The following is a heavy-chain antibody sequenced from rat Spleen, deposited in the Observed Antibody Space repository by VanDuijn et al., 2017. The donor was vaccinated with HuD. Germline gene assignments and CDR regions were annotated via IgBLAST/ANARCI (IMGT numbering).Heavy chain of an antibody. V-gene: IGHV5-31*01. Sequence: EVQLVESGGGLVQPGRSLKLSCVASGFTFNNYWMTWIRQAPGKGLEWVASITNTGGSTYYPDSVKVRFTISRDNAKSTLHLQMNSLRSEETANYYCTRGSDWYFDFGGPGTMVTVSS. CDR2: ITNTGGST. CDR1: GFTFNNYW. J-gene: IGHJ1*01. CDR3: TRGSDWYFDF.